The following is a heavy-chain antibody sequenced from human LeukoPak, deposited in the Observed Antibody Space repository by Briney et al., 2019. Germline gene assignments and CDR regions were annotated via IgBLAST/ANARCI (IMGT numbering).Heavy chain of an antibody. Sequence: GESLKISCKGSGYSFTSYWIGWVRQMPGKGLEWMGIIYPGDSDTRYSPSFQGQVTISADKSISTAYLQWSSLKASDTAMYYCARQWGPAAKTPYNWFDPWGQGTLVTVSS. CDR2: IYPGDSDT. D-gene: IGHD2-2*01. J-gene: IGHJ5*02. CDR1: GYSFTSYW. V-gene: IGHV5-51*01. CDR3: ARQWGPAAKTPYNWFDP.